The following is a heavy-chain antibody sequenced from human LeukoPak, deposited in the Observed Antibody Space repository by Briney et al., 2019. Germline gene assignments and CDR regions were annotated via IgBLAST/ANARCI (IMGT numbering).Heavy chain of an antibody. CDR3: ARTGTPSSTWLHGWFDP. D-gene: IGHD6-13*01. CDR2: IYYSGHT. V-gene: IGHV4-39*07. CDR1: SASISTNYY. J-gene: IGHJ5*02. Sequence: PSETLSLTCTVSSASISTNYYWGWIRLSPGKGLEWIGSIYYSGHTYYNPSLKSRVTISVDMSKSQFSLQLNSLIAADTAIYYCARTGTPSSTWLHGWFDPWGQGTLVTVSS.